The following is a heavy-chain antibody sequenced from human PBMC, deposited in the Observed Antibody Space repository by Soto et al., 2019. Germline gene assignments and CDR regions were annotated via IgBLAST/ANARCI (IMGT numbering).Heavy chain of an antibody. CDR3: AKEYSSSSYYYYYYMDV. CDR1: GFTFSSYA. D-gene: IGHD6-13*01. CDR2: ISGSGGST. J-gene: IGHJ6*03. Sequence: EVQLLESGGGLVQPGGSLRLSCAASGFTFSSYAMSWVRQAPGKGLEWVSAISGSGGSTYYADSVKGRFTISRDKSKNTLYLQMNSLRAEDTAVYYCAKEYSSSSYYYYYYMDVWGKGTTVTVSS. V-gene: IGHV3-23*01.